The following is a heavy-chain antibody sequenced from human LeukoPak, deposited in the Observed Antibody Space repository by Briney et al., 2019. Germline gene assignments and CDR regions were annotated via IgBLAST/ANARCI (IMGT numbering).Heavy chain of an antibody. CDR1: GGSISSYY. V-gene: IGHV4-59*01. CDR3: ARIGHEDYYFDY. J-gene: IGHJ4*02. Sequence: SETLSLTCTVSGGSISSYYLSWIRQPPGKGLEWIGYIYYSGSTNYNPSLKSRVTISVDTSKNQFSLKLSSVTAAATAVYYCARIGHEDYYFDYWGQGTLVTVSS. CDR2: IYYSGST.